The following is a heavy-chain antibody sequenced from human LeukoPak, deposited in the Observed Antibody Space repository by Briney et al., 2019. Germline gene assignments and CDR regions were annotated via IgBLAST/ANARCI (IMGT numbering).Heavy chain of an antibody. Sequence: RASVKVSCKASGYTFTSYDINWVRQATGQGLEWVGSMNPNSGNTDYAQKLQGRITMTRSTSISTAYMELSSLRSEDTAVYYCARGDYWGQGTLVTVSS. V-gene: IGHV1-8*02. J-gene: IGHJ4*02. CDR1: GYTFTSYD. CDR3: ARGDY. CDR2: MNPNSGNT.